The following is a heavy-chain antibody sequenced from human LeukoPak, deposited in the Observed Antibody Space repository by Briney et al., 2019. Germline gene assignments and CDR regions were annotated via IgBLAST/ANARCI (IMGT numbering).Heavy chain of an antibody. CDR3: ARGVGGLGNMDV. Sequence: GAVTDSCMASRYTLIRYDNDGVRQVPGRGGEGVGRMYPKSGNTDYAQKFKGRVTMTRNTSINTAYQELSSLTSDDTGVYFCARGVGGLGNMDVWGKGTTVTVSS. CDR2: MYPKSGNT. J-gene: IGHJ6*03. D-gene: IGHD3-16*01. CDR1: RYTLIRYD. V-gene: IGHV1-8*01.